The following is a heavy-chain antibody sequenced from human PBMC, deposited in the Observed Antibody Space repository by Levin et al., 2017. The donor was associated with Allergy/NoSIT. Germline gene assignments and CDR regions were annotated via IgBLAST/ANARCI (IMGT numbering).Heavy chain of an antibody. CDR2: ISASGRNM. V-gene: IGHV3-11*01. D-gene: IGHD6-13*01. CDR3: ARSRPSAGHDYYFDS. J-gene: IGHJ4*02. CDR1: GFFFSDYY. Sequence: PGGSLRLSCIGSGFFFSDYYMSWIRQAPGKGLEWISYISASGRNMSYADSVKGRFTISRDNPKNSLYLQMSSLRVEDTAVYYCARSRPSAGHDYYFDSWGQGTLVTVSS.